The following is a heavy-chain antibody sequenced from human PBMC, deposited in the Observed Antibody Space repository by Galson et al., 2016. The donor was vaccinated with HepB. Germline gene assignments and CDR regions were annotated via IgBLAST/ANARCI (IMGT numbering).Heavy chain of an antibody. V-gene: IGHV6-1*01. CDR2: TYYRSKWWN. J-gene: IGHJ5*02. D-gene: IGHD7-27*01. Sequence: CAISGDSVSTNSGAWNWIRQSPSRGLEWLGRTYYRSKWWNAYALSVKSRITINPDTSKNQISLQLNSVTTEDTAVYYCARAETNWDSTGDHWFDPWGQGTQVTVSA. CDR3: ARAETNWDSTGDHWFDP. CDR1: GDSVSTNSGA.